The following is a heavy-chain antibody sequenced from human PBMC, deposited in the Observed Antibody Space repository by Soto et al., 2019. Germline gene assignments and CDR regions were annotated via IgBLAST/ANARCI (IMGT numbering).Heavy chain of an antibody. J-gene: IGHJ3*02. V-gene: IGHV1-69*13. Sequence: SLKVSCKASGGTFSSYAISWVRQAPGKGLEWMGGIIPIFGTANYAQKFQGRVTITADESTSTAYMELSSLRSEDTAVYYCARDQKEVYYDSSGYYYGDAFDIWGQGTMVTVSS. CDR3: ARDQKEVYYDSSGYYYGDAFDI. D-gene: IGHD3-22*01. CDR1: GGTFSSYA. CDR2: IIPIFGTA.